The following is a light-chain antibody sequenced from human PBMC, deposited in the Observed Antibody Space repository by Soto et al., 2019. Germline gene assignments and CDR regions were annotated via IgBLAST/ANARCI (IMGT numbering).Light chain of an antibody. CDR3: LSYTSDDVRYV. CDR2: EVS. J-gene: IGLJ1*01. V-gene: IGLV2-14*01. Sequence: QSALTQPASVSGTPGQSITISCTGSNSDVGLYDFVSWYQHHPGRAPKLIVSEVSHRPSGISNRFSGSKSGNTASLTISGLQSEDDADYYCLSYTSDDVRYVFGTGTKLTVL. CDR1: NSDVGLYDF.